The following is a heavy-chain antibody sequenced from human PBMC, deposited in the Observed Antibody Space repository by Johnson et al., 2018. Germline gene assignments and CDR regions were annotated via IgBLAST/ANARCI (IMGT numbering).Heavy chain of an antibody. CDR1: GFTFDDYS. Sequence: VQLVESGGGVVQPGGSXRLSCSASGFTFDDYSMYWVRQAPGKGLEWVSLITWDATGTYYEDTGKGRFTISRDNNNNSLYLQMHSLRPEATALYYCVKGGDFYTLDVWGQGTTVTVSS. CDR3: VKGGDFYTLDV. J-gene: IGHJ6*02. V-gene: IGHV3-43*01. D-gene: IGHD2-21*02. CDR2: ITWDATGT.